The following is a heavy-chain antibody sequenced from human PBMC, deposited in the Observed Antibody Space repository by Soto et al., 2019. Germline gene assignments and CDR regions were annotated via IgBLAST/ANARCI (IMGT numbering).Heavy chain of an antibody. CDR1: GFTFSSYA. Sequence: GGSLRLSCAASGFTFSSYAMSWVRQAPGKGLEWVSAISGSGGSTYYADSVKGRFTISRDNSKNTLYLQMNSLRAEDTAVYYCAPIVVVTAIRTLDYWGQGTLVTVSS. J-gene: IGHJ4*02. V-gene: IGHV3-23*01. D-gene: IGHD2-21*02. CDR3: APIVVVTAIRTLDY. CDR2: ISGSGGST.